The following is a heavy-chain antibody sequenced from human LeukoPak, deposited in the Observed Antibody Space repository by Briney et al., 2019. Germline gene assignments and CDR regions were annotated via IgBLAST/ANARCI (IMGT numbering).Heavy chain of an antibody. CDR2: VNTVSSYI. CDR1: GFTFSDYS. J-gene: IGHJ4*02. V-gene: IGHV3-21*01. Sequence: SGGSLRLSCAASGFTFSDYSMNWVRQAPGKGLEWVASVNTVSSYIYYADSMRGRFTISRDNAKNSLFLQMNSLRAEDTAVYYCARLRRDSDRSDFFYYYDHWGQGTLVTVPS. D-gene: IGHD3-22*01. CDR3: ARLRRDSDRSDFFYYYDH.